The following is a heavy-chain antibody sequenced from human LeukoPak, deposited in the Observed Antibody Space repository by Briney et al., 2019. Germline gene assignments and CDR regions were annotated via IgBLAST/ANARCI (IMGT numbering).Heavy chain of an antibody. V-gene: IGHV3-15*01. CDR2: IKSKTDGGTT. CDR1: GFTFSNAW. J-gene: IGHJ4*02. Sequence: GGSLRLSCAASGFTFSNAWMSWVRQAPGKGLEWVGRIKSKTDGGTTDYAAPVKGRFTISRDDSKNTLYLQMNSLRAEDTAVYYCARGQHFRVYDSSDYYPYWGQGTLVTVSS. D-gene: IGHD3-22*01. CDR3: ARGQHFRVYDSSDYYPY.